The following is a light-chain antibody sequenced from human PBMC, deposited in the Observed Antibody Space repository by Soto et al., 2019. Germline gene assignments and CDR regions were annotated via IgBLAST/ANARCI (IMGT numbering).Light chain of an antibody. CDR1: QTISGW. Sequence: DKQMTQSPSTLSASVRDTVTITCRASQTISGWLAWYQQRPGKAPNLLIFDASTLESGVPSRFSGSGSGTTFTLTISRLQADDFATYYCLQYNGYYRTFGQGSKVDNK. J-gene: IGKJ1*01. CDR3: LQYNGYYRT. V-gene: IGKV1-5*01. CDR2: DAS.